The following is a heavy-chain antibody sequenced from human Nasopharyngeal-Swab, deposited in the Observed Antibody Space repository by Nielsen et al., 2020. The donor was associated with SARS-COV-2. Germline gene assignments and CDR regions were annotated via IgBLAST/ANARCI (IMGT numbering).Heavy chain of an antibody. CDR2: ISGTGGST. CDR3: ARVEDPHGDYGHDAFDI. Sequence: GGSLRLSCAASGFTFSNYAMSWVRQAPGKGLEWVSAISGTGGSTDYADSVKGRFTISRDNAKNSLYLQMNSLRAEDTAVYYCARVEDPHGDYGHDAFDIWGQGTMVTVSS. V-gene: IGHV3-23*01. CDR1: GFTFSNYA. D-gene: IGHD4-17*01. J-gene: IGHJ3*02.